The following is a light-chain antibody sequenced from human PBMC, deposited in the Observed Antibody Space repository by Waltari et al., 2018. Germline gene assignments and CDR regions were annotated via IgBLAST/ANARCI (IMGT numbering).Light chain of an antibody. Sequence: SSELTQDPAVSVALGPTVRITFQGDTLRSNYASWYQQKPGQAPVLVIYAKNNRPSGIPDRFSGSSSGNTASLTITGAQAEDEADYYCNSRDSSANHVVFGGGTKLTVL. CDR3: NSRDSSANHVV. CDR1: TLRSNY. V-gene: IGLV3-19*01. J-gene: IGLJ2*01. CDR2: AKN.